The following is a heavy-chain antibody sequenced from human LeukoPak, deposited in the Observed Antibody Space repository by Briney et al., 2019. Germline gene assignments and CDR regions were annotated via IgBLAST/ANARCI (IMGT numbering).Heavy chain of an antibody. CDR2: IIPILGIA. Sequence: GASVKVSCKASGGTFSSYAISWVRQAPGQGLEWMGRIIPILGIANYAQKFQGRVTITADKSTSTAYMELSSLRSEDTAVYYCAREWGGGYDYGGLDYWGQGTLVTVSS. D-gene: IGHD5-12*01. CDR3: AREWGGGYDYGGLDY. J-gene: IGHJ4*02. CDR1: GGTFSSYA. V-gene: IGHV1-69*04.